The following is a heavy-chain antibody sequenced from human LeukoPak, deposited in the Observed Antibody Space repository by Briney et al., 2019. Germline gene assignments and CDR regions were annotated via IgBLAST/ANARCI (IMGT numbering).Heavy chain of an antibody. Sequence: PGGSLRLSCAASGFTFSSYVISWVRQAPGKGLEWVSTISASGGSTYYADSVKGRFTISRDNSKNTLYLQMNSLRAEDTAVYYCAKERAAAYFDYWGQGTLVTVSS. CDR2: ISASGGST. D-gene: IGHD2-2*01. CDR3: AKERAAAYFDY. CDR1: GFTFSSYV. V-gene: IGHV3-23*01. J-gene: IGHJ4*02.